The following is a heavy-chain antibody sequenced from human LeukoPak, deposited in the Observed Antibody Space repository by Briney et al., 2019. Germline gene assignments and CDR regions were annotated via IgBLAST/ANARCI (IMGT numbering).Heavy chain of an antibody. CDR1: GFTFSTYW. V-gene: IGHV3-7*03. Sequence: GGSLRLSCAASGFTFSTYWMNWVRQAQGQGLEWLANINQDGNDKYYVDSVRGRFTISRDNAKRSLYLQMSSLRAEDTAVYFCTSGDYVDYWGQGTLVAVSS. CDR3: TSGDYVDY. CDR2: INQDGNDK. J-gene: IGHJ4*02.